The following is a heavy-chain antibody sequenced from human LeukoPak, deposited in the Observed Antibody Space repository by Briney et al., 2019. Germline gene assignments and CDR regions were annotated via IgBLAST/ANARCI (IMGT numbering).Heavy chain of an antibody. V-gene: IGHV4-38-2*02. D-gene: IGHD3-10*01. CDR3: ARQLYASGTYYAPMDV. J-gene: IGHJ6*03. CDR2: IYHSGST. Sequence: KPSETLSLTCTVSGYSISSGYYWGWIRQPPGKGLEWIGSIYHSGSTYYNPSLKSRVTMSVDTSKNQFSLKLSSVTAADTAVYYCARQLYASGTYYAPMDVWGKGTTVTISS. CDR1: GYSISSGYY.